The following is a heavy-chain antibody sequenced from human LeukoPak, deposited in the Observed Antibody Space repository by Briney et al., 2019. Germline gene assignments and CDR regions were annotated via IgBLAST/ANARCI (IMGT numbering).Heavy chain of an antibody. V-gene: IGHV3-74*03. D-gene: IGHD2-21*01. CDR3: IRDEALWRLDY. Sequence: PGGSLRLSCVASGFSMSNHWMHWVRLAPGKGLVWVSRIGERGKNSMYADSVKGRFSISKDNAKNTVNLQMNSLRAEDTGVYYCIRDEALWRLDYWGQGTLVTVSS. CDR2: IGERGKNS. CDR1: GFSMSNHW. J-gene: IGHJ4*02.